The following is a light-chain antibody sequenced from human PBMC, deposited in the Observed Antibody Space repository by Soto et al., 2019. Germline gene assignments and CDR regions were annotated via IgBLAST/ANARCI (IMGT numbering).Light chain of an antibody. Sequence: EIVLTQSPATLSLSPGERATLSCGASQSVSSSYLAWYQQKPGLAPRLLIYGASTRATGIPARFSGSGSGTEFTLTISSLQSEDFAVYYCQQYNYWPPITFGQGTRLEIK. CDR1: QSVSSSY. CDR3: QQYNYWPPIT. J-gene: IGKJ5*01. CDR2: GAS. V-gene: IGKV3-15*01.